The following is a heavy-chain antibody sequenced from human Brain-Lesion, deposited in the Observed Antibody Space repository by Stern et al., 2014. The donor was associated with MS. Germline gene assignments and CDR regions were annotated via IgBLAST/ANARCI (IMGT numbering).Heavy chain of an antibody. CDR2: IYYTGSA. D-gene: IGHD3-22*01. J-gene: IGHJ4*02. CDR1: GGSINSGGYY. V-gene: IGHV4-31*03. Sequence: QVQLQESGPGLVKPSQTLPLTCTVSGGSINSGGYYWSWIRQYPGKGLEWIGYIYYTGSAYYDPSLKSRLSMSIDTSKNQFSLNLNSVTAVDTAVYYCARGARYSDSSGYYFYFDYWGQGTLVTVSS. CDR3: ARGARYSDSSGYYFYFDY.